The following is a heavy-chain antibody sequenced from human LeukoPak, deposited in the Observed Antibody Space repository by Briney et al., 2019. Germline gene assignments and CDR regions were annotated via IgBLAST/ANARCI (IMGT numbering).Heavy chain of an antibody. J-gene: IGHJ4*02. V-gene: IGHV3-23*01. CDR3: AKESYIAVAPQGVDY. D-gene: IGHD6-19*01. CDR2: ISGSGGST. CDR1: GFTFSSYG. Sequence: GGTLRLSCAASGFTFSSYGMSWVRQAPGKGLEWGSAISGSGGSTYYADSVKGRFTISRDNSKNTLYLQMNSLRAEDTAVYYCAKESYIAVAPQGVDYWGQGTLVTVSS.